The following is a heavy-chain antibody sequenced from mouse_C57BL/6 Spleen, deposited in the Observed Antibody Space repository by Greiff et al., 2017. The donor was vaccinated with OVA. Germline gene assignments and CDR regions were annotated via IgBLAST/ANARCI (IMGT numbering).Heavy chain of an antibody. V-gene: IGHV1-22*01. CDR3: ARREYYASYYYAMDY. CDR1: GYTFTDYN. D-gene: IGHD1-1*01. Sequence: EVQLQQSGPELVKPGASVKMSCKASGYTFTDYNMHWVKQSHGKSLEWIGYINPNNGGTSYNQKFKGKATLTVNKSSSTAYIELRSLTSEASAVYYCARREYYASYYYAMDYWGQGTSVTVSS. J-gene: IGHJ4*01. CDR2: INPNNGGT.